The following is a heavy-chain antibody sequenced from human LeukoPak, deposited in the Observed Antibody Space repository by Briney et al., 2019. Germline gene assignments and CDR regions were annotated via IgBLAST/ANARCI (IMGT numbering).Heavy chain of an antibody. CDR1: GGSISSYY. CDR2: IYYSGST. J-gene: IGHJ4*02. V-gene: IGHV4-59*01. Sequence: SETLSLTCTVSGGSISSYYWSWIRQPPGKGLEWIGYIYYSGSTNYNPSLKGRVTISVDTSKNQFSLKLSSVTAADTAVYYCARSEEFGGYFDYWGQGTLVTVSS. D-gene: IGHD3-16*01. CDR3: ARSEEFGGYFDY.